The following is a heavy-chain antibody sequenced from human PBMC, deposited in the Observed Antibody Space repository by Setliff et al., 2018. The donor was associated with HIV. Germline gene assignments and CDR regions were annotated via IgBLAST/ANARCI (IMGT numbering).Heavy chain of an antibody. D-gene: IGHD6-19*01. CDR1: GYNFTSYA. Sequence: ASVKVSCKASGYNFTSYAMHWVRQAPGQRLEWMGWINTGNSNTKYSQRFQGRVTITRDTSASTAYMELSSLRSEDTAMYYCANGYSSGWYLVTAFDIWGQGTMVTVSS. CDR2: INTGNSNT. J-gene: IGHJ3*02. CDR3: ANGYSSGWYLVTAFDI. V-gene: IGHV1-3*04.